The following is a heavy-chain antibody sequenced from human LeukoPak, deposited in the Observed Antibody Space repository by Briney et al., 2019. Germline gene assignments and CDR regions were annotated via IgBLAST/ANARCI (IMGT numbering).Heavy chain of an antibody. V-gene: IGHV4-38-2*02. D-gene: IGHD2-15*01. CDR3: ARVGGYYYYMDV. J-gene: IGHJ6*03. CDR2: IYHSGST. Sequence: PSETLSLTCTVSGYSISSGYYWGWIRQPPGKGLEWIGSIYHSGSTYYNPSLKSRVTISVDTSKNQFSLKLSSVTAADTAVYYCARVGGYYYYMDVWGKGTTVTVSS. CDR1: GYSISSGYY.